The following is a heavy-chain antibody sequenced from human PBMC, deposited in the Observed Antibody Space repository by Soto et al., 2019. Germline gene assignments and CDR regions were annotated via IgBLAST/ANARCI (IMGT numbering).Heavy chain of an antibody. J-gene: IGHJ5*01. CDR1: GFTFSSDS. Sequence: PGGSLRLSCAASGFTFSSDSMGWVRQAPGKGLEWVSSISSSGSFMNYADSVKGRFTIPRDNAKNSLYLQMSSLKDEDTAVYYCARDPPTGTTLDWFDSWGQGTLVTVSS. CDR3: ARDPPTGTTLDWFDS. CDR2: ISSSGSFM. V-gene: IGHV3-21*01. D-gene: IGHD1-7*01.